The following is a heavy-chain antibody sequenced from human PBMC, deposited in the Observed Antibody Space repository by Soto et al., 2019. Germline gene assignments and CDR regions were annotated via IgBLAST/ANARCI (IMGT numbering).Heavy chain of an antibody. CDR1: GDSISTDY. V-gene: IGHV4-59*08. CDR2: IYYGGST. D-gene: IGHD7-27*01. CDR3: AKNWNRGPLGY. J-gene: IGHJ4*02. Sequence: SETLSLTCTVSGDSISTDYWSWIRQSPGKGLEWIGFIYYGGSTNYNPSLKSRVTISVDTPKNQFSLKLSSVTAADTAVYYCAKNWNRGPLGYWGQGSLVAVSS.